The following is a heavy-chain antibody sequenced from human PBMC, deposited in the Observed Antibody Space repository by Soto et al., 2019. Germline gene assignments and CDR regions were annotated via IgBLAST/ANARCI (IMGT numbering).Heavy chain of an antibody. Sequence: ASETLPLTCFLGRGPHTGTSYYWSWIRQPAGKGLEWIGTIYYSGRAKYTPSLKSRVTISVDTSKNHFSLSLPSVTAADTAVYYCARQRGDYVFDNWGQGTRVTVSS. V-gene: IGHV4-39*01. CDR3: ARQRGDYVFDN. CDR1: RGPHTGTSYY. D-gene: IGHD4-17*01. CDR2: IYYSGRA. J-gene: IGHJ5*02.